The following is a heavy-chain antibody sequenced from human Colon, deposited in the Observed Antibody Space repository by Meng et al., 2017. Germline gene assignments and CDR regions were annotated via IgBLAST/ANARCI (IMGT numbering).Heavy chain of an antibody. V-gene: IGHV3-11*01. D-gene: IGHD3-10*01. CDR1: GFIFGDYY. CDR2: ISSHGTTI. J-gene: IGHJ5*02. CDR3: ARNLVPDH. Sequence: QGQVVASGGGLVKRGGSLRLSCEGSGFIFGDYYMTWIRQAPGKGLEWIAYISSHGTTIHHADSVKGRFTISRDNANNSVSLQMDSLRAEDTAVYYCARNLVPDHWGQGTLVTVSS.